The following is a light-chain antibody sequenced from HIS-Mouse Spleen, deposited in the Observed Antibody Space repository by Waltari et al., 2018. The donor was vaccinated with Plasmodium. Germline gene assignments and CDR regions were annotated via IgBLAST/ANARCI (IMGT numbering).Light chain of an antibody. V-gene: IGLV3-10*01. Sequence: SYELTQPPSVSVSPGQTARITCSGAALPKNYAYWYQQKSGQAPVLVIYEDSKRPSGIPKRFSGARSGTMATLTISGAQVEDEADYYCYSTDSSGKHRVFGGGTKLTVL. J-gene: IGLJ3*02. CDR3: YSTDSSGKHRV. CDR1: ALPKNY. CDR2: EDS.